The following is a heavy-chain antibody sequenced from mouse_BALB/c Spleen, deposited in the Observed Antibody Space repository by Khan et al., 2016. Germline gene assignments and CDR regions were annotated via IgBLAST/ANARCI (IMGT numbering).Heavy chain of an antibody. CDR3: ARLYYYGSSDY. CDR1: GFDFSRYW. Sequence: EVELVESGGGLVQPGGSLKLSCAASGFDFSRYWMSWVRQAPGKGLEWIGEINPDSSTINYTPSLKDKFIISRDNAQDTLYLQMIKVRSEETVLYYCARLYYYGSSDYWGQGTTLTVSS. D-gene: IGHD1-1*01. V-gene: IGHV4-1*02. J-gene: IGHJ2*01. CDR2: INPDSSTI.